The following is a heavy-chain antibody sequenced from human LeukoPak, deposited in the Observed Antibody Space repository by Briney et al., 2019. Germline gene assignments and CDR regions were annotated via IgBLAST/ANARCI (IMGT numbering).Heavy chain of an antibody. CDR2: INSDGSST. CDR3: EELGITMIGGV. Sequence: GGSLRLSCAASGFTFSSYWMHWVRQAPGKGLVWVSRINSDGSSTSYADSVKGRFTISRDNAKNTLYLQMNSLRAEDTAVYYCEELGITMIGGVWGKGTTVTISS. D-gene: IGHD3-10*02. V-gene: IGHV3-74*01. CDR1: GFTFSSYW. J-gene: IGHJ6*04.